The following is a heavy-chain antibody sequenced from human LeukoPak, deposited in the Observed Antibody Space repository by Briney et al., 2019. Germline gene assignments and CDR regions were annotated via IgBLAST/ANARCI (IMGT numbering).Heavy chain of an antibody. CDR2: MYYSGST. CDR3: ARHLPHVVTPTILEF. J-gene: IGHJ4*02. Sequence: SETLYLLCTVSGGSISSSSYYWGWIRQPPGRGLEWIVSMYYSGSTFHIPSLKSRVTKSVATSKNQFSLELTSLTAADTAVYYCARHLPHVVTPTILEFWGQGTPVTVSP. CDR1: GGSISSSSYY. V-gene: IGHV4-39*01. D-gene: IGHD5-24*01.